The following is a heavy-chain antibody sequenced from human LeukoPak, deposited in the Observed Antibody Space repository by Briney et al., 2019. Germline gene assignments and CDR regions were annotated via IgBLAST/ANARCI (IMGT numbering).Heavy chain of an antibody. J-gene: IGHJ4*02. V-gene: IGHV4-30-4*08. CDR3: ARQIPQRRYCSGGSCYSSFDY. CDR2: INHSGST. D-gene: IGHD2-15*01. Sequence: PSQTLSLTCTVSGGSISSGDYYWSWIRQPPGKGLEWIGEINHSGSTNYNPSLKSRVTISVDTSKNQFSLKLSSVTAADTAVYYCARQIPQRRYCSGGSCYSSFDYWGQGTLVTVSS. CDR1: GGSISSGDYY.